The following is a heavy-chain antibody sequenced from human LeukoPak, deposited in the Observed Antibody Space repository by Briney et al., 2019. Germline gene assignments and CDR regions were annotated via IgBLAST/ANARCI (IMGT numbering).Heavy chain of an antibody. D-gene: IGHD4-17*01. CDR1: GFTFSSYG. J-gene: IGHJ4*02. V-gene: IGHV3-30*02. Sequence: GGSLRLSCAASGFTFSSYGMHWVRQAPGKGLEWVAFIRYDGSNKYYADSVKGRFTISRDNSKNTLYLQMNSPRAEDTAVYYCAKNPGYGDSKRGLDYWGQGTLVTVSS. CDR3: AKNPGYGDSKRGLDY. CDR2: IRYDGSNK.